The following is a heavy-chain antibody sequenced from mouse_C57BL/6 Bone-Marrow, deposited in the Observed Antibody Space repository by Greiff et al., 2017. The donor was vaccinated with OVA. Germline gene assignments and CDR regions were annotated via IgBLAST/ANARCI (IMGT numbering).Heavy chain of an antibody. J-gene: IGHJ4*01. CDR3: TRSDYSNYVLYYYAMDY. D-gene: IGHD2-5*01. Sequence: VKLKESGAELVRPGASVTLSCKASGYTFTDYEMHWVKQTPVHGLEWIGAIDPETGGTAYNQKFKGKAILTADKSSSTAYMELRSLTSEDSAVYYCTRSDYSNYVLYYYAMDYWGQGTSVTVSS. CDR2: IDPETGGT. CDR1: GYTFTDYE. V-gene: IGHV1-15*01.